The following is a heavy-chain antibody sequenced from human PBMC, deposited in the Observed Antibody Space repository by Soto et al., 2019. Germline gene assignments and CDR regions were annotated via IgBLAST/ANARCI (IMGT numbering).Heavy chain of an antibody. CDR1: GFTFSSYS. CDR2: ISSSSSYI. Sequence: EVQLVESGGGLVKPGGSLRLSCAASGFTFSSYSMNWVRQAPGTGLEWVSSISSSSSYIYYADSVKGRFTISRDHAKNSLYLQMNSLGAEDTAVYYCARARTGYDGSGSYLDPKEPTKYGMDVWGQGTTVTVSS. J-gene: IGHJ6*02. D-gene: IGHD3-10*01. CDR3: ARARTGYDGSGSYLDPKEPTKYGMDV. V-gene: IGHV3-21*01.